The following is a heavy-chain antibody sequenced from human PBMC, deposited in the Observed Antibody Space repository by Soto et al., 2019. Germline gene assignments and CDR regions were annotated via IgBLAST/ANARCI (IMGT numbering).Heavy chain of an antibody. CDR2: ISGSGGST. CDR1: GFTFSSYA. D-gene: IGHD3-3*01. CDR3: AKGKRRVTIFGVVITSYYYGMDV. V-gene: IGHV3-23*01. Sequence: GGSLRLSCAASGFTFSSYAMSWVRQAPGKGLEWVSAISGSGGSTYYADSVKGRFTISRDNSKNTLYLQMNSLRAEDTAVYYCAKGKRRVTIFGVVITSYYYGMDVWGQGTTVTVSS. J-gene: IGHJ6*02.